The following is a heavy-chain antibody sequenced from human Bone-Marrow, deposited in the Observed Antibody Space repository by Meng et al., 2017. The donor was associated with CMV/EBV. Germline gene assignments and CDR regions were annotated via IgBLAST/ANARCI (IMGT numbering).Heavy chain of an antibody. CDR2: INPKSGGT. V-gene: IGHV1-2*02. Sequence: VSCKASGYTFTDHNIHWVRQAPGQGLEWMGGINPKSGGTSYAQSFQGRVTVTRDTSINTAYMELTGLTSDDTALYYCASGGIWNDYWGQGTLVTVSS. J-gene: IGHJ4*02. CDR1: GYTFTDHN. D-gene: IGHD4-23*01. CDR3: ASGGIWNDY.